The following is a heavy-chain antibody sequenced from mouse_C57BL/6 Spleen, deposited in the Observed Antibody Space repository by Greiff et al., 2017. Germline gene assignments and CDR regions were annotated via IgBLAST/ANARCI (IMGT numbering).Heavy chain of an antibody. CDR1: GYSITSDY. V-gene: IGHV3-8*01. CDR2: ISYSGST. D-gene: IGHD4-1*01. J-gene: IGHJ4*01. CDR3: ARTGTGNAMDY. Sequence: EVKLMESGPGLAKPSQTLSLTCSVTGYSITSDYWNWIRTFPGNKLEYMGYISYSGSTYYNHSLKSRISITRDTSKNQYYLQLNSVTTEDTATNYCARTGTGNAMDYWGQGTSVTVSS.